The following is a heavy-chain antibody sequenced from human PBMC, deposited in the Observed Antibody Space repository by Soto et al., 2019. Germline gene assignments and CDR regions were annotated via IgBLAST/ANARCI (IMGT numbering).Heavy chain of an antibody. Sequence: QVQLVESGGGVVQPGRSLRLSCAASGFTFSSYGMHWVRQAPGKGLEWLAVISYDGSNKYYADSVKVRFTICRDNSTNTLYLQMNSLRAEDTSVYCCAKDLNFIVVAGYYFDYWGQATLVIVSS. J-gene: IGHJ4*02. V-gene: IGHV3-30*18. CDR1: GFTFSSYG. CDR3: AKDLNFIVVAGYYFDY. D-gene: IGHD6-19*01. CDR2: ISYDGSNK.